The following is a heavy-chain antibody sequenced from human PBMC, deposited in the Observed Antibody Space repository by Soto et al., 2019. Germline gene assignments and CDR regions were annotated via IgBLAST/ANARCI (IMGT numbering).Heavy chain of an antibody. D-gene: IGHD1-26*01. CDR3: ATGGIYYEA. J-gene: IGHJ5*02. Sequence: QVHLVESGGGLVKPGGSLRLSCTVSGFAFRHNYLTWLRQAPGKGLEWLSYISTSGSPAYYADSVKGRFTISTDNAKKSLYLPMDSLRAEDTGVYYCATGGIYYEAWGQGTLVTVSS. CDR2: ISTSGSPA. CDR1: GFAFRHNY. V-gene: IGHV3-11*01.